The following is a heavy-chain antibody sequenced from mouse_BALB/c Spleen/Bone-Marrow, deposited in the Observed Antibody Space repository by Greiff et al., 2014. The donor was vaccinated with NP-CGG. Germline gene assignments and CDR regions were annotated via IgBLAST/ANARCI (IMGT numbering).Heavy chain of an antibody. CDR1: GFSLTSYD. D-gene: IGHD1-3*01. CDR2: IWAGGST. CDR3: ARDPVHDNYDAMDY. Sequence: QVQLQQSGPGLVAPSQSLSITCTVSGFSLTSYDVHWVRQPPGKGLEWLGVIWAGGSTNYNSALMSRLSISKDNSKSQVFLKMNSLQTDDTAMYYCARDPVHDNYDAMDYWGQGTSVTVSS. J-gene: IGHJ4*01. V-gene: IGHV2-9*02.